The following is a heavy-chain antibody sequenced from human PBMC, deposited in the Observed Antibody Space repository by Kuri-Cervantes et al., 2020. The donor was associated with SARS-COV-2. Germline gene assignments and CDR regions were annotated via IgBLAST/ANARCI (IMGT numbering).Heavy chain of an antibody. V-gene: IGHV3-15*01. Sequence: GESLKISCAASGFTFSNAWMSWVRQAPGKGLEWVGRIKSKTDGGTTDYAAPVKGRFTISRDDSKNTLYLQMNSLRAEDTAVYYCAKEIRYCSSTSCYTDAFDIWGQGTMVTVSS. CDR2: IKSKTDGGTT. CDR1: GFTFSNAW. J-gene: IGHJ3*02. D-gene: IGHD2-2*02. CDR3: AKEIRYCSSTSCYTDAFDI.